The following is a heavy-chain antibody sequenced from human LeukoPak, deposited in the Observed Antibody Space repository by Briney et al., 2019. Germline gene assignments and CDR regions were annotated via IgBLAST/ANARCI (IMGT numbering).Heavy chain of an antibody. Sequence: PGGSLRLSCAASGFTFSSYAMSWVRQAPGKGLEWVSAISGSGGSTYYADSVEGRFTISRDNSKNTLYLQMNSLRAEDTAVYYCAKGLEQLVSAEYFQHWGQGTLVTVSS. J-gene: IGHJ1*01. CDR3: AKGLEQLVSAEYFQH. D-gene: IGHD6-13*01. CDR2: ISGSGGST. V-gene: IGHV3-23*01. CDR1: GFTFSSYA.